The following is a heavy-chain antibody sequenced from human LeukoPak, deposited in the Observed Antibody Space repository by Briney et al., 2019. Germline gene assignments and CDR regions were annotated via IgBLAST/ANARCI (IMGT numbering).Heavy chain of an antibody. CDR2: IYYSGST. V-gene: IGHV4-59*08. Sequence: SETLSLTCTVSGGSISSYYWSWIRQPPGKGLEWIGYIYYSGSTNYNPSLKSRVTISVDTSKNQFSLKLSSVTAADTAVYYCARHPFPLLWFGELFLWGQGTLVTVSS. CDR1: GGSISSYY. J-gene: IGHJ4*02. D-gene: IGHD3-10*01. CDR3: ARHPFPLLWFGELFL.